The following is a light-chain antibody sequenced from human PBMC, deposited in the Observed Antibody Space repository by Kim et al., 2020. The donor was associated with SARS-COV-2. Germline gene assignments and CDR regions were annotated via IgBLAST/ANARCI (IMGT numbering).Light chain of an antibody. V-gene: IGLV3-19*01. J-gene: IGLJ2*01. CDR3: NSRDSSGNNVV. CDR1: SVRSYY. CDR2: GKN. Sequence: AVGKKVRITGQRGSVRSYYESWYQQKQGRAPVLVIYGKNNRPSGIPDRFSGSSSGNTAALTITGAQAEDEADYYCNSRDSSGNNVVFGGGTKLTVL.